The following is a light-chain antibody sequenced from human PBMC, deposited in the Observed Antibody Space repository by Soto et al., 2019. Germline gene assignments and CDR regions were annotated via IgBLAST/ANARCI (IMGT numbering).Light chain of an antibody. Sequence: EIVLTQSPGTLSLSPGERATRSCRASQSVSSNYLAWYQQKPGQPPRLLISDASSRATGIPDRFSGSGSGTDFTLTISGLEPEDFAVYYCQHYGRSPPSWTFGQGTKVEIK. V-gene: IGKV3-20*01. CDR2: DAS. CDR3: QHYGRSPPSWT. J-gene: IGKJ1*01. CDR1: QSVSSNY.